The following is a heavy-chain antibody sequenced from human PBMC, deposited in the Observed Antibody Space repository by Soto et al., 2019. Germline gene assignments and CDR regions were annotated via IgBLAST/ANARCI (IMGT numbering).Heavy chain of an antibody. CDR2: ISYDGSNK. D-gene: IGHD2-8*01. V-gene: IGHV3-30*18. J-gene: IGHJ6*01. Sequence: GGSLRLSCAASGFTFSSYGMHWVRQAPGKGLEWVAVISYDGSNKYYADSVKGRFTISRDNSKNTLYLQMNSLRAEDTAVYYCAKDRANIVLMVYGMDVWGQGTTVTVSS. CDR3: AKDRANIVLMVYGMDV. CDR1: GFTFSSYG.